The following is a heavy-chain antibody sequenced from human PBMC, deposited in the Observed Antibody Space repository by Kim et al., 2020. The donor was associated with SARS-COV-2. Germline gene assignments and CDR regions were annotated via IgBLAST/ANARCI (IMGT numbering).Heavy chain of an antibody. CDR1: GFTFSSYE. V-gene: IGHV3-48*03. CDR2: ISSSGSTI. Sequence: GGSLRLSCAASGFTFSSYEMNWVRQAPGKGLEWVSYISSSGSTIYYADSVKGRFTISRDNAKNSLYLQMNSLRAEDTAVYYCARIHFVYYYDSSGYSGDAFDIWGQGTMVTVSS. D-gene: IGHD3-22*01. CDR3: ARIHFVYYYDSSGYSGDAFDI. J-gene: IGHJ3*02.